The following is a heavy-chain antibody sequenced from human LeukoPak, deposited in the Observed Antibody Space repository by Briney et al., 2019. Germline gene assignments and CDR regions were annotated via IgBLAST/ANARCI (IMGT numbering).Heavy chain of an antibody. CDR3: ARAPDVDTAMVFDP. V-gene: IGHV3-74*01. Sequence: GGSLRLSCAASGFTFSSYWMHWVRHAPGKGLVWVSRINSDGSSTSYADSVKGRFTISRDNAKNTLYLQMNSLGAEDTAVYYCARAPDVDTAMVFDPWGQGTLVTVSS. CDR2: INSDGSST. CDR1: GFTFSSYW. J-gene: IGHJ5*02. D-gene: IGHD5-18*01.